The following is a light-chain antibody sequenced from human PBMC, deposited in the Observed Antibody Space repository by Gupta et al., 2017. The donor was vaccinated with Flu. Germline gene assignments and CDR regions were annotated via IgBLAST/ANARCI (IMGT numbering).Light chain of an antibody. Sequence: SVTISCTGTSSDVGGYNYVSWYQQHPGKAPKLMIYDVSKRPSGVPDRFSGSKSDNTASLTISGLQAEDEADYYCCSYAGSSTLVFGGGTKLTVL. V-gene: IGLV2-11*01. J-gene: IGLJ2*01. CDR3: CSYAGSSTLV. CDR2: DVS. CDR1: SSDVGGYNY.